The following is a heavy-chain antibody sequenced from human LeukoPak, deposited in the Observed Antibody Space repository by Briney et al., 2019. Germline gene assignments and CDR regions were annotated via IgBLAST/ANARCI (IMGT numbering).Heavy chain of an antibody. CDR1: GYTFTSYG. CDR2: ISAYNGNT. CDR3: ARGHEQQLAPTQRIVYYMDV. D-gene: IGHD6-13*01. Sequence: ASVKVSCQASGYTFTSYGISWVRQAPGQELEWMGWISAYNGNTNYAQKLQGRVTMTTDTSTSTAYMELRSLRSDDTAVYYCARGHEQQLAPTQRIVYYMDVWGKGTTVTVSS. J-gene: IGHJ6*03. V-gene: IGHV1-18*01.